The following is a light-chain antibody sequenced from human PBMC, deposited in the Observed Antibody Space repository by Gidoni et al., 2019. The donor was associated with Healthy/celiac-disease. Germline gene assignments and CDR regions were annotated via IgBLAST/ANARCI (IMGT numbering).Light chain of an antibody. CDR2: DAS. CDR3: QQRSNWSGA. J-gene: IGKJ3*01. CDR1: QSVSSY. Sequence: SVLTQSPATLSLSPGARATLPCRASQSVSSYLAWYQQKPGQAPRLLIYDASNWATGIPSRFSGSGSGTDFTLTISSLEPEDFAVYYCQQRSNWSGAFGPGTKVDIK. V-gene: IGKV3-11*01.